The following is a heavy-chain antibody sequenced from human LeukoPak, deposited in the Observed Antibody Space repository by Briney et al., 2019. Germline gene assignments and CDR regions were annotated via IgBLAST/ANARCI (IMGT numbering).Heavy chain of an antibody. D-gene: IGHD3-10*01. CDR3: AKDMSMVRGAAY. V-gene: IGHV3-23*01. CDR1: GFTFSSYA. Sequence: GGSLRLSCAASGFTFSSYAMSWVRQAAGKGLEWVSAISGSGGSTYYADSVKGRFTISRDNSKNTLYLQMNSLRAEDTAVYYCAKDMSMVRGAAYWGQGTLVTVSS. J-gene: IGHJ4*02. CDR2: ISGSGGST.